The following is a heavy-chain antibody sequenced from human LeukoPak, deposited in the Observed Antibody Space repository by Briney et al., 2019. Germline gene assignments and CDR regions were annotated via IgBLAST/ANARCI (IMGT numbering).Heavy chain of an antibody. CDR2: IYYSGTT. J-gene: IGHJ3*02. CDR1: GGSFSSSPYY. V-gene: IGHV4-39*07. CDR3: ARVGWLQSLDI. D-gene: IGHD5-24*01. Sequence: SSETLSLTCAVYGGSFSSSPYYWGWIRQPPGKGLEWIGSIYYSGTTHYNPSLESRVTISVDTSKNQFSLKLSSVTAADTAVYYCARVGWLQSLDIWGQGTMVTVSS.